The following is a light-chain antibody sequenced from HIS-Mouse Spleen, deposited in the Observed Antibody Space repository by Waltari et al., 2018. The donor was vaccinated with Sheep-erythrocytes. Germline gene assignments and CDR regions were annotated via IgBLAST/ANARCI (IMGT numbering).Light chain of an antibody. CDR1: SSDVGGYNY. V-gene: IGLV2-11*01. Sequence: QSALTQPRSVSGSPGQSVTISCTGTSSDVGGYNYVSWYQQHPGKAPKLMLYDGSKRPSGVPDRFSGSKSGNTASLTISGLQAEDEADYDCCSYAGSYTLVFGGGTKLTVL. J-gene: IGLJ2*01. CDR3: CSYAGSYTLV. CDR2: DGS.